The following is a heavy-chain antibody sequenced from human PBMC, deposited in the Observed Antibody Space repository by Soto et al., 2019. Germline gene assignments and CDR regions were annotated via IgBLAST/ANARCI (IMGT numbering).Heavy chain of an antibody. D-gene: IGHD6-19*01. CDR2: IVVGSGNT. CDR3: AADSSWYSSGWYRLDP. Sequence: SVKVSCKASGFTFTSSAVQWVRQARGQRLEWIGWIVVGSGNTNYAQKFQERATITRDMSTSTAYMELSSLRSEDTAVYYCAADSSWYSSGWYRLDPWGQGTLVTVSS. CDR1: GFTFTSSA. J-gene: IGHJ5*02. V-gene: IGHV1-58*01.